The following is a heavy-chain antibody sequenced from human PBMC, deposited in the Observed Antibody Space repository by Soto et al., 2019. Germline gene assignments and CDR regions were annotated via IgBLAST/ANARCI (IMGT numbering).Heavy chain of an antibody. V-gene: IGHV4-30-4*01. CDR1: GASVAGGSYY. Sequence: QVQLRESGPGLVKPSQTLSLTCSVSGASVAGGSYYWSWVRQPPGKGLEWIGYIPSRGRPFYNPSLTRRGTISADTSKNQLSLQLTSVTDADTAVYSCARDTYSGYDFGLWGQGTLVTVSS. CDR3: ARDTYSGYDFGL. D-gene: IGHD5-12*01. J-gene: IGHJ5*02. CDR2: IPSRGRP.